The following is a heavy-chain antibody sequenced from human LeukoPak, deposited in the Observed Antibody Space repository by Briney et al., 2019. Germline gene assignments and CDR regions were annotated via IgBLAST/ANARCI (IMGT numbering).Heavy chain of an antibody. Sequence: TSETLSPTCAVYGGSFSGYYWNWIRQPPGKGLEWIGEINHSGSPNYNPSLKSRVTISVDTSKNQFSLKVSSVTAADTAVYYCARRDSSGYYPYYFDYWGQGTLVTVSS. V-gene: IGHV4-34*01. CDR1: GGSFSGYY. CDR3: ARRDSSGYYPYYFDY. CDR2: INHSGSP. J-gene: IGHJ4*02. D-gene: IGHD3-22*01.